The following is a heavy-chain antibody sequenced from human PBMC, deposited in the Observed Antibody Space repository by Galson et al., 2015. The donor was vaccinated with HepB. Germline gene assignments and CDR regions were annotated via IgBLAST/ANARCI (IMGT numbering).Heavy chain of an antibody. CDR1: GGSISRGGYS. CDR3: ARELNDSSGYYYFDY. CDR2: IYHSGST. D-gene: IGHD3-22*01. V-gene: IGHV4-30-2*01. J-gene: IGHJ4*02. Sequence: QLQLQESGSGLVKPSQTLSLTCAVSGGSISRGGYSWSWIRQPPGKGLGWIGYIYHSGSTYYNPSLKSRVTISVDRSKNQFSLKLSSVTAADTAVYYCARELNDSSGYYYFDYWGQGTLVTVSS.